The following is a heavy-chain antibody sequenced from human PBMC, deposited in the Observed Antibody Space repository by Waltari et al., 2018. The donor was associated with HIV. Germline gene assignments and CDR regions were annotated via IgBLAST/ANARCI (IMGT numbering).Heavy chain of an antibody. CDR1: GGAISRSIYF. CDR2: THSNGPT. Sequence: QLQLRESGPGLVKPSGTLSLSCIVSGGAISRSIYFWGWIRQTPGKGLEWIGSTHSNGPTPSNPSLKSRVTISIDTSKNQFSLQVTSVTAADTAAYYCARKGWLGGRYFQHWGLGTLVTVSS. V-gene: IGHV4-39*01. CDR3: ARKGWLGGRYFQH. J-gene: IGHJ1*01. D-gene: IGHD6-19*01.